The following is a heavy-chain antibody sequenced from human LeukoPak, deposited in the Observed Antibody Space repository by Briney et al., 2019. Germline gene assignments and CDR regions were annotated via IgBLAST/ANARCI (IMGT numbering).Heavy chain of an antibody. J-gene: IGHJ5*02. CDR2: IIPILGMA. V-gene: IGHV1-69*04. CDR1: GGTFSSYA. D-gene: IGHD3-10*01. CDR3: ASMVRGVIITGTPGWFDP. Sequence: SVKVSCKASGGTFSSYAISWVRQAPGQGLEWMGRIIPILGMANYAQKFQGRVTITADKSTSTAYMELSSLRSEDTAVYYCASMVRGVIITGTPGWFDPWGQGTLVTVSS.